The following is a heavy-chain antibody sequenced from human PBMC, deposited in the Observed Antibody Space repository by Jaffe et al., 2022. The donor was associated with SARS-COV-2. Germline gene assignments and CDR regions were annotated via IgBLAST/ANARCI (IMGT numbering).Heavy chain of an antibody. CDR1: VDSISGFY. V-gene: IGHV4-59*01. Sequence: VQLQESGPGPVKPSETLSLTCTVSVDSISGFYWTWIRQAPGQGLEWIGCIYYSGSTAYNPSLKSRVSISVDTSKNQFSLKLRSVTAADSAMYYCARLNYGGDGAYYYMDVWGKGTTVTVSS. CDR2: IYYSGST. J-gene: IGHJ6*03. D-gene: IGHD2-21*02. CDR3: ARLNYGGDGAYYYMDV.